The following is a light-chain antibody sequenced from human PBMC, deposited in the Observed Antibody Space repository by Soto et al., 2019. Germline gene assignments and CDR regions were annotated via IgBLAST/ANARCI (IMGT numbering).Light chain of an antibody. V-gene: IGLV2-14*01. CDR2: GVT. CDR3: SSYTRISNLSVV. Sequence: QSALTQPASVSGSPGQSITISCTGTSSDVGGYNDVSWYQQHPGKAPKLMIYGVTNRPSGGSNRFSGSKSGNTASPTISGLQDEDEAYYYCSSYTRISNLSVVFGGGTKLTVL. CDR1: SSDVGGYND. J-gene: IGLJ2*01.